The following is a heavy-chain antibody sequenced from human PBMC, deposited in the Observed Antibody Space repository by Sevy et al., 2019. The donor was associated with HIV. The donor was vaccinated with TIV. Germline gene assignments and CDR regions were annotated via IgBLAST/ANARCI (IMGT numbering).Heavy chain of an antibody. Sequence: GGSLRLSCVASGFTFSSYSMNWVRQAPGKGLEWVSYISSSSDSSRTLYYADSVKGRFTISRDNSRNTLYLQMNSLRTEDTALYYCARDQLGSIDYWGQGTLVTVSS. CDR2: ISSSSDSSRTL. V-gene: IGHV3-48*01. J-gene: IGHJ4*02. CDR1: GFTFSSYS. CDR3: ARDQLGSIDY. D-gene: IGHD7-27*01.